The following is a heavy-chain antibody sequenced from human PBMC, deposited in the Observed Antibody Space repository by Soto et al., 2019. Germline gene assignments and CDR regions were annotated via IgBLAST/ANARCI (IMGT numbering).Heavy chain of an antibody. V-gene: IGHV3-48*03. Sequence: PWGSLRLSCAAYGFTFSSYEMNWFRQAPGKGLEWVSYISSSGSTIYYADSVKGRFTISRDNAKNSLYLQMNSLRAEDTAVYYCASLSSGYYSFCVTAYWGQGTLVTVYS. CDR1: GFTFSSYE. CDR2: ISSSGSTI. J-gene: IGHJ4*02. CDR3: ASLSSGYYSFCVTAY. D-gene: IGHD3-22*01.